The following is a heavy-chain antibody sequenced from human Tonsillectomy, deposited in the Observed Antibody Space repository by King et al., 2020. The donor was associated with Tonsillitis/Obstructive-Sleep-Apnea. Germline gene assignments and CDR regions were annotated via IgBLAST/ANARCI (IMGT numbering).Heavy chain of an antibody. Sequence: QLQESGPGLVKPSETLSLTCTVSGGSISSYYWSWIRQPPGKGLEWIGYIYYSGSTNYNPSLKSRVTISVDTSKNQLSLKLSSVTAAETAVYYCARDMVLEAGGDAFDIWGQGTMVTVSS. CDR2: IYYSGST. D-gene: IGHD2-8*01. CDR1: GGSISSYY. J-gene: IGHJ3*02. CDR3: ARDMVLEAGGDAFDI. V-gene: IGHV4-59*01.